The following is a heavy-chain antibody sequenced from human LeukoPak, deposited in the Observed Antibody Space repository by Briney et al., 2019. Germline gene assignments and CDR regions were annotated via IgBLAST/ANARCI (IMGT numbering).Heavy chain of an antibody. CDR1: GFTFSNAW. Sequence: GGSLRLSCAASGFTFSNAWMSWVRQAPGKGLEWVGRIKSKTDGGTTDYAAPVKGRFTISRDDSKNTLYLQMNSLRAEDTAVYYCANFKSITMIVVASFDYWGQGTLVTVSS. CDR2: IKSKTDGGTT. D-gene: IGHD3-22*01. V-gene: IGHV3-15*01. J-gene: IGHJ4*02. CDR3: ANFKSITMIVVASFDY.